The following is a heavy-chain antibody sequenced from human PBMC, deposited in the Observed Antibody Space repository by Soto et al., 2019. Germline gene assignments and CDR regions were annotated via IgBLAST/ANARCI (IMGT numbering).Heavy chain of an antibody. Sequence: ESGGGLVKPGESLRLSCAASGFTFSNAWMSWVRQAPGTGLEWVGRIKTKADAETTDYAAPVKGRFTISRDDSKNTLYLQMNSLKTEDTALYYCTTDGATILFDPWGQGALVTVSS. J-gene: IGHJ5*02. D-gene: IGHD1-26*01. CDR1: GFTFSNAW. CDR2: IKTKADAETT. CDR3: TTDGATILFDP. V-gene: IGHV3-15*01.